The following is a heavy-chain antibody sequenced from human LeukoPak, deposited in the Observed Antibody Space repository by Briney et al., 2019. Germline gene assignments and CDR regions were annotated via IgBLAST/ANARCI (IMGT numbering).Heavy chain of an antibody. CDR1: GFTFSSYS. CDR3: ASFLTGYYYFDS. CDR2: ISSSSSYI. D-gene: IGHD3-9*01. V-gene: IGHV3-21*01. Sequence: AGSLRLSCAASGFTFSSYSMNWVRPAPGKGLEWVSSISSSSSYIYYADSVKGRFTISRDNAKNSLYLQMNSLRAEATAVYYCASFLTGYYYFDSWGQGTLVTVSS. J-gene: IGHJ4*02.